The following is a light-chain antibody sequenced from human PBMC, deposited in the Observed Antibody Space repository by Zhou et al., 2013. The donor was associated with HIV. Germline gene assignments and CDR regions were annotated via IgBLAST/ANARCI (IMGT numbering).Light chain of an antibody. J-gene: IGKJ2*01. V-gene: IGKV1-33*01. CDR3: QQSDDLPYT. CDR1: QAISKY. CDR2: DAT. Sequence: IQMTQSPSFLSASVGDRVTITCQASQAISKYVNWYQQKPGTAPRLLIYDATNLETGVPSRFSGGGSGTHFTFTINSLQPEDFSTYYCQQSDDLPYTFGQGTKLEIK.